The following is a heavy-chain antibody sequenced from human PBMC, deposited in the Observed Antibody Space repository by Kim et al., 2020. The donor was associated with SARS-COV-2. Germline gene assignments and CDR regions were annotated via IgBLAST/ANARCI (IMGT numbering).Heavy chain of an antibody. CDR3: ARALPTTVTYDY. Sequence: GGSLRLSCAASGFTFSSYAMHWVRQAPGKGLEWVAVISYDGSNKYYADSVKGRFTISRDNSKNTLYLQMNSLRAEDTAVYYCARALPTTVTYDYWGQGTL. J-gene: IGHJ4*02. CDR1: GFTFSSYA. D-gene: IGHD4-17*01. CDR2: ISYDGSNK. V-gene: IGHV3-30*04.